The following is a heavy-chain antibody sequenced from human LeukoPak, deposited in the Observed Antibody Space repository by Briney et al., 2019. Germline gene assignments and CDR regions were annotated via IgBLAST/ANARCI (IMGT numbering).Heavy chain of an antibody. CDR1: GFTFSSYA. CDR3: ARSGYDYFDAFDI. Sequence: GGSLRLSCAASGFTFSSYAMSWVRQAPGKGLEWVSAISGSGGSTYYADSVKGRFTISRDNSKNTLYLQMNSLRAEDTAVYYCARSGYDYFDAFDIWGQGTMVTVSS. D-gene: IGHD5-12*01. CDR2: ISGSGGST. J-gene: IGHJ3*02. V-gene: IGHV3-23*01.